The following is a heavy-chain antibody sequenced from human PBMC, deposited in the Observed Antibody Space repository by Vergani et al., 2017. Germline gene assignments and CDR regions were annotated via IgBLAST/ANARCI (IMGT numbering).Heavy chain of an antibody. CDR1: GGSINPSSSF. V-gene: IGHV4-61*05. D-gene: IGHD5-24*01. J-gene: IGHJ4*02. Sequence: QLQLQESGPGLVKPSETLSLICTVSGGSINPSSSFWGWIRQSPGKGLEWIGYIYYSGSTNYNPSLKSRVTISVDTSKNQFSLKLSSVTAADTAVYYCARGGGMATTLTYFDYWGQGTLVTVSS. CDR2: IYYSGST. CDR3: ARGGGMATTLTYFDY.